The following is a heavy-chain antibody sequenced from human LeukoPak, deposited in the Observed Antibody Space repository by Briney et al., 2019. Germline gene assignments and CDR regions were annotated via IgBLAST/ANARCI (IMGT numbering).Heavy chain of an antibody. J-gene: IGHJ6*02. Sequence: GGSLRFSCAASGFTFSSYAMSWVRQAPGRGLEWVSVISGGGSTIKYADSVKGRFTISRDNSKNTLYLQMNSLRAEDTAVYYCAKDGADFWSGYYYYYGMDVWGQGTTVTVSS. CDR2: ISGGGSTI. CDR3: AKDGADFWSGYYYYYGMDV. D-gene: IGHD3-3*01. CDR1: GFTFSSYA. V-gene: IGHV3-23*01.